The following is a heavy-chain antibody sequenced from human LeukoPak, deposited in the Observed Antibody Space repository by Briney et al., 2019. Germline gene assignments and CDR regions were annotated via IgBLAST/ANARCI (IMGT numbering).Heavy chain of an antibody. D-gene: IGHD1-26*01. CDR3: ASAQIGSYFDY. CDR2: INPSAGTT. CDR1: QNTFTNHY. Sequence: ASVKVSFKASQNTFTNHYMHWIRQAPGEGLKWMGMINPSAGTTSYAQKFQGRLTMTRDTSTRTVYMELSSLRSEDTALYYCASAQIGSYFDYWGQGTLVTVSS. J-gene: IGHJ4*02. V-gene: IGHV1-46*01.